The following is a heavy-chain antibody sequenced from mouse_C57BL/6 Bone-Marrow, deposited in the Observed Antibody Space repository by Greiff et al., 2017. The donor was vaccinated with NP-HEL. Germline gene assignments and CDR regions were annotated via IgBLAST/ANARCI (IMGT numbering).Heavy chain of an antibody. CDR2: ILPGSGST. J-gene: IGHJ2*01. CDR3: ARTDYYYGSSPYYFDY. CDR1: GYTFTGYW. V-gene: IGHV1-9*01. D-gene: IGHD1-1*01. Sequence: VQLQQSGAELMKPGASVKLSCKATGYTFTGYWIEWVKQRPGHGLEWIGEILPGSGSTNYNEKFKGKATFTADTSSNTAYMQLSSLTTEDSAIYYCARTDYYYGSSPYYFDYWGQGTTLTVSS.